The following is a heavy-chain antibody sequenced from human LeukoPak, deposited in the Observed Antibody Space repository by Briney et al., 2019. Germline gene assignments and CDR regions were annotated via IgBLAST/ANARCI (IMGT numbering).Heavy chain of an antibody. D-gene: IGHD2-2*01. Sequence: PSETLSLTCAVYGGSFSGYYWGWIRQPPGKGLEWIGEINHSGSTNYNPSLKSRVTISVDTSKNQFSLKLSSVTAADTAVYYCARGSGRCSSTSCYGGDAFDIWGQGTMVTVSP. CDR1: GGSFSGYY. V-gene: IGHV4-34*01. CDR2: INHSGST. CDR3: ARGSGRCSSTSCYGGDAFDI. J-gene: IGHJ3*02.